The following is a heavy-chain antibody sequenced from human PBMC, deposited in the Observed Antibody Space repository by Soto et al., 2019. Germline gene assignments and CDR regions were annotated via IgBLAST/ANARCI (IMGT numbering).Heavy chain of an antibody. CDR2: ISAYNGNT. D-gene: IGHD3-3*01. J-gene: IGHJ6*02. CDR3: ARDKYYDFWSGYYNYYGMDV. Sequence: ASVKVSCKASRYTFTSYGISWVRQAPGQGLGWMGWISAYNGNTNYAQKLQGRVTMTTDTSTSTAYMELRSLRSDGTAVYYCARDKYYDFWSGYYNYYGMDVWGQGTTVTVSS. V-gene: IGHV1-18*01. CDR1: RYTFTSYG.